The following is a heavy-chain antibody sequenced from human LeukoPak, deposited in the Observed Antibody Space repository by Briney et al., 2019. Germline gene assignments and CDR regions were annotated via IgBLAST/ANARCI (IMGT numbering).Heavy chain of an antibody. CDR1: GFSFGIYW. Sequence: TGGSLRLSCEGTGFSFGIYWMSWVRQAPGKGLEWVANINEDGSEKYYVDSVKGRFTISRDNGKNAVYLQMKSLRAEDTAVYYCARNEDYSDSTGYYSTFYLDSWGQGTLVTVSS. CDR3: ARNEDYSDSTGYYSTFYLDS. V-gene: IGHV3-7*01. D-gene: IGHD3-22*01. CDR2: INEDGSEK. J-gene: IGHJ4*02.